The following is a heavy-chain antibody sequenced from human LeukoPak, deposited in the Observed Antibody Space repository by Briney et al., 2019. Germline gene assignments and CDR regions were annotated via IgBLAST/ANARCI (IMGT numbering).Heavy chain of an antibody. V-gene: IGHV3-21*01. CDR3: ARGSGSGYDYDY. D-gene: IGHD5-12*01. CDR2: ISSSSSYI. CDR1: GFTFSSYS. J-gene: IGHJ4*02. Sequence: GGSLRLSCAASGFTFSSYSMNWVRQAPGKGLEWVSSISSSSSYIYYADSVKGRFTISRDNAKNSLYLQMNSLRAEDTAVYYCARGSGSGYDYDYWGQGTLDTVSS.